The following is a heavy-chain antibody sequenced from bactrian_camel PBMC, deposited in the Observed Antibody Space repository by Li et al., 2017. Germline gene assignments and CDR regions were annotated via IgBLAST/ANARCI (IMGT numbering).Heavy chain of an antibody. CDR3: AASDGSAYETARPPCVSHLFHL. Sequence: VQLVESGGGSVQAGGSLRLSCSASGYISYCMAWFRQRPGKEREGVASIGIGGDDLTYADSVKGRFTISHDYGKTTVSLQMNSLKPEDTAEYYCAASDGSAYETARPPCVSHLFHLWGQGTQVTVS. V-gene: IGHV3S1*01. D-gene: IGHD2*01. CDR1: GYISYC. J-gene: IGHJ4*01. CDR2: IGIGGDDL.